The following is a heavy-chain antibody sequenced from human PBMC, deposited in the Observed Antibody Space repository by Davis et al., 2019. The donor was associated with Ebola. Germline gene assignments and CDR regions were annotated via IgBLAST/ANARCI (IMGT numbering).Heavy chain of an antibody. CDR1: GFTFSDHY. CDR2: TRNKANSYTT. CDR3: AREGYYYDSSGYYWDYYYYGMDV. Sequence: PGGSLRLSCAASGFTFSDHYMDWVRQAPGKGLEWVGRTRNKANSYTTEYAASVKGRFTISRDDSKNSLYLQMNSLKTEDTAVYYCAREGYYYDSSGYYWDYYYYGMDVWGKGTTVTVSS. J-gene: IGHJ6*04. D-gene: IGHD3-22*01. V-gene: IGHV3-72*01.